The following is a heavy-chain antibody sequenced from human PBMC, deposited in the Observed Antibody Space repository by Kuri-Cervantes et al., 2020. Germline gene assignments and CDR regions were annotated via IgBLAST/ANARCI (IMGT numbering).Heavy chain of an antibody. J-gene: IGHJ6*02. Sequence: ASVTVSCKVSGYTLTELSIHWVRQAPGKGLDWMGGFDPEDGETIYAQKFQGRVTMTEDTSPDTAYMELSSLRSEDTAVYYCAGVSGYEPYGMDVWGQGTTVTVSS. CDR1: GYTLTELS. CDR3: AGVSGYEPYGMDV. V-gene: IGHV1-24*01. D-gene: IGHD5-12*01. CDR2: FDPEDGET.